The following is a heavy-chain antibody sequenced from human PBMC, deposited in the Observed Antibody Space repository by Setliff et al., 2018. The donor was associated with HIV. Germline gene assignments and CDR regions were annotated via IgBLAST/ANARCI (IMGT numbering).Heavy chain of an antibody. D-gene: IGHD5-18*01. Sequence: EASVKVSCRASGYTFTSYYMHWVRQAPGQGLEWMGIINPSGGSTSFAQKFQGRVTMTRDTSTSTVYMELSSLRSEDTAVYYCARGIRVDTAMVTDLFDYWGQGTLVTVSS. J-gene: IGHJ4*02. V-gene: IGHV1-46*01. CDR2: INPSGGST. CDR3: ARGIRVDTAMVTDLFDY. CDR1: GYTFTSYY.